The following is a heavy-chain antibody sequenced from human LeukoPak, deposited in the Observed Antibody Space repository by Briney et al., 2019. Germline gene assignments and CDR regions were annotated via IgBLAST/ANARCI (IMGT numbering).Heavy chain of an antibody. J-gene: IGHJ4*02. V-gene: IGHV4-39*01. D-gene: IGHD3-3*01. CDR3: ARVDGYYSGFLSY. CDR1: GGSISSSSYY. Sequence: KTSETLSLTCTVSGGSISSSSYYWGWIRQPPGKGLEWIGSIYYSGSTYYNPSLKSRVTISVDTSKNQFSLKLSSVTAADTAVYYCARVDGYYSGFLSYWGQGTLVTVSS. CDR2: IYYSGST.